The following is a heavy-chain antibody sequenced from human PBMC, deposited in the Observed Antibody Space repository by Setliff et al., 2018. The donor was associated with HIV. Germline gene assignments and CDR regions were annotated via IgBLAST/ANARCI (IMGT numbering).Heavy chain of an antibody. CDR2: IYYSGST. V-gene: IGHV4-31*03. Sequence: SVTLSLTFFVSPSPISSGGYYWSWIRQHPGNRLEWIGYIYYSGSTYYNPTLKSRVTISVDTSKNQLSVKLSSVTAADTAVYYCARVATVVTHLYYYYYYMDVWGKGTTVTVS. CDR3: ARVATVVTHLYYYYYYMDV. CDR1: PSPISSGGYY. D-gene: IGHD2-15*01. J-gene: IGHJ6*03.